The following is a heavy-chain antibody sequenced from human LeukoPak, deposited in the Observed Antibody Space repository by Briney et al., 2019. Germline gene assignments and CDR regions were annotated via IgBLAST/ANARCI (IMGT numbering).Heavy chain of an antibody. D-gene: IGHD2-15*01. Sequence: SETLSPTCTVSGGSFSSSSYYWGWIRQPPGKGLEWIGSISYSGSTYYNPSLKSRVTISVDTSNNQISLKLSSVTAADTAIYYCARPSRGGGLSSFDDWGQGTLVTVSS. CDR2: ISYSGST. J-gene: IGHJ4*02. CDR1: GGSFSSSSYY. CDR3: ARPSRGGGLSSFDD. V-gene: IGHV4-39*01.